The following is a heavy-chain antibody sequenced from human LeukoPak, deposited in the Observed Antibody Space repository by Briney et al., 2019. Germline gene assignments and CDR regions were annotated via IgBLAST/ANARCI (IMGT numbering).Heavy chain of an antibody. CDR1: GFTFSSYW. J-gene: IGHJ4*02. CDR3: ARDRPSGYSSSWYGEYYFGY. V-gene: IGHV3-7*01. D-gene: IGHD6-13*01. CDR2: IKQDGSEK. Sequence: SGGPLRLSCAASGFTFSSYWMSWVRQAPGKGLEWVANIKQDGSEKYYVDSVKGRFTISRDNAKNSLYLQMNSLRAEDTAVYYCARDRPSGYSSSWYGEYYFGYWGQGTLVTVSS.